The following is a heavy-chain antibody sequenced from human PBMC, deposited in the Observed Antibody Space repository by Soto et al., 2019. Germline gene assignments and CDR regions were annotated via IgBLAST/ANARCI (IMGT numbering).Heavy chain of an antibody. Sequence: QLQLQESGPGLVKPSETLSLTCTVSGGSISSSSYYWGWIRQPPGKGLEWIGSIYYSGSTYYNPSRKSRVAISVDTSKNQFSLKLSSVTAADPAVYYCARLGEGHLYYCDYWGQGTLVTVSS. CDR2: IYYSGST. CDR3: ARLGEGHLYYCDY. D-gene: IGHD3-10*01. V-gene: IGHV4-39*01. J-gene: IGHJ4*02. CDR1: GGSISSSSYY.